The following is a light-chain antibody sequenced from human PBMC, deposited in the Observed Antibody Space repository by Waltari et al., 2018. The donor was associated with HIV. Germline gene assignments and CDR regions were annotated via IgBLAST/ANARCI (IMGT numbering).Light chain of an antibody. J-gene: IGLJ3*02. V-gene: IGLV2-18*02. CDR1: SSDVARYDR. Sequence: QSALTQPPSVSGSPGQSVTIYCTGTSSDVARYDRVAWYQQPPGTGPKLLIYEFVNRPSGVPGRFSGSKSGNTASLTIFGLQSEDEADYYCSSFTTSSTWVFGGGTKLTV. CDR3: SSFTTSSTWV. CDR2: EFV.